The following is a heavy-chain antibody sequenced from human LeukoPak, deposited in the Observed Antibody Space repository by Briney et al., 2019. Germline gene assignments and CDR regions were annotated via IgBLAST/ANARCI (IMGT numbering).Heavy chain of an antibody. CDR1: GYTFTSYD. V-gene: IGHV1-8*01. D-gene: IGHD6-6*01. J-gene: IGHJ3*02. CDR3: ARVYYSSSGYDAFDI. CDR2: MNPNSGNT. Sequence: ASVKVSCKASGYTFTSYDINWVRQATGQELEWIGWMNPNSGNTGYAQKFQGRVTMTRNTSISTAYMELSSLRSEDTAVYYCARVYYSSSGYDAFDIWGQGTMVTVSS.